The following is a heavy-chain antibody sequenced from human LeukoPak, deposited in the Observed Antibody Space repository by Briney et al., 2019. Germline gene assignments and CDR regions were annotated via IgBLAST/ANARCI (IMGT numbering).Heavy chain of an antibody. J-gene: IGHJ4*02. V-gene: IGHV4-30-4*08. Sequence: PSETLSLTCTVSGGSISSGGYYWSWIRQHPGKGLEWIGYIYYSGSTYYNPSLKSRVTISVDTSKNQFSLKLSSVTAADTAVYYCARGRDILTGYSFDYWGQGTLVTVSS. D-gene: IGHD3-9*01. CDR1: GGSISSGGYY. CDR3: ARGRDILTGYSFDY. CDR2: IYYSGST.